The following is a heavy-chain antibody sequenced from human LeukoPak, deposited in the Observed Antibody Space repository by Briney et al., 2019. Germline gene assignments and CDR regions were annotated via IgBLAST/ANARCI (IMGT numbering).Heavy chain of an antibody. CDR1: GFTFSRYG. V-gene: IGHV3-30*18. J-gene: IGHJ4*02. CDR3: AKDRDTYGSIYYFDD. Sequence: PGRSLRLSCAASGFTFSRYGMHWVRQAPGKGLEWAAVISYDGKDKHYADSVKGRFTISRDNSKNTLYLQMNSLRAEDTAVYYCAKDRDTYGSIYYFDDWGQGTLVTVSS. D-gene: IGHD5-18*01. CDR2: ISYDGKDK.